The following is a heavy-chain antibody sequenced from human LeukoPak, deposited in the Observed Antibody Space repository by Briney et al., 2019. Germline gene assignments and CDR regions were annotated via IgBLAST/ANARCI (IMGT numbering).Heavy chain of an antibody. D-gene: IGHD2-21*02. CDR2: IYYSGST. V-gene: IGHV4-30-4*01. CDR3: ARDTYCGGDCYSPYGMDV. Sequence: PSQTLSLTCTVSGGSISSGDYYWSWIRQPPGKGLEWIGYIYYSGSTYYNPSLKSRVTISVDTSKNQFSVKLSSVTAADTAVYYCARDTYCGGDCYSPYGMDVWGQGTTVTVSS. J-gene: IGHJ6*02. CDR1: GGSISSGDYY.